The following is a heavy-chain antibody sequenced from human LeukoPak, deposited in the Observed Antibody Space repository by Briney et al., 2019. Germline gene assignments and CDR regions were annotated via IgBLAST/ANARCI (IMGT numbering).Heavy chain of an antibody. Sequence: PGGSLRLSCAASGFTFSSYAMSWVRQAPGKGLEWVSAISGSGGSTYYADSVKGRFTIYRENSKNTLYLQMNSLRAEDTGVYYCAKYSSGWSDDAFDIWGQGTMVTVSS. CDR2: ISGSGGST. CDR3: AKYSSGWSDDAFDI. CDR1: GFTFSSYA. V-gene: IGHV3-23*01. D-gene: IGHD6-19*01. J-gene: IGHJ3*02.